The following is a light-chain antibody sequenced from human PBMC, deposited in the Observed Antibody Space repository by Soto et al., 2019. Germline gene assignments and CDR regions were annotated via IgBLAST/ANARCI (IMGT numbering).Light chain of an antibody. CDR1: NNDLPNYNS. CDR3: ASDTGNNAWL. V-gene: IGLV2-14*01. J-gene: IGLJ2*01. CDR2: EDI. Sequence: QSALTPPASVSGSPGQSITISCTGTNNDLPNYNSVSWYQQHPGKAPKLILFEDINRPSGISNRFSGSKSDTTASLTISGLQTDDEGDYYCASDTGNNAWLFGGGTKLTVL.